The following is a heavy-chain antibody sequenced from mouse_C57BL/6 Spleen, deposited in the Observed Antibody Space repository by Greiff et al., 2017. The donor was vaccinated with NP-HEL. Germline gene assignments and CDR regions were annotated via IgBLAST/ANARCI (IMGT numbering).Heavy chain of an antibody. V-gene: IGHV3-1*01. CDR3: ARDGDDYGSFAY. D-gene: IGHD2-4*01. CDR1: GYSITSGYD. Sequence: EVKLVESGPGMVKPSQSLSLTCTVTGYSITSGYDWHWIRHFPGNKLEWMGYISYSGSTNYNPSLKSRISITHDTSKNHFFLKLNSVTTEDTATYYCARDGDDYGSFAYWGQGTLVTVSA. CDR2: ISYSGST. J-gene: IGHJ3*01.